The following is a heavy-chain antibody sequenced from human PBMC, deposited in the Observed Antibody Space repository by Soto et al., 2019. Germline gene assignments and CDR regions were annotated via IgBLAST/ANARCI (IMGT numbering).Heavy chain of an antibody. Sequence: ASVKVSCKASGYTFTSYGISWVRQAPGQGLEWMGWISAYNGNTNYAQKLQGRVTMTTDTSTSTAYMELRSLRSDDTAVYYCARDQDDFWSGYYHYYGMDVWGQGTTVTSP. D-gene: IGHD3-3*01. J-gene: IGHJ6*02. CDR1: GYTFTSYG. CDR3: ARDQDDFWSGYYHYYGMDV. V-gene: IGHV1-18*04. CDR2: ISAYNGNT.